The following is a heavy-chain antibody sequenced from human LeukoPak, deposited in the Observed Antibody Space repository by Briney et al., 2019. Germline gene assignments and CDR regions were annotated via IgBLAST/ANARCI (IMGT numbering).Heavy chain of an antibody. Sequence: PGGSLRLSCAASGFTFSSSGMHWVRQAPGKGLEWVAVISYDGSNKYYADSVKGRFTISRDNSKNTLYLQMNSLRAEDTAIYYCAKWWKWELRGNYYYYYGLDVWGQGTTVTVSS. J-gene: IGHJ6*02. CDR3: AKWWKWELRGNYYYYYGLDV. CDR2: ISYDGSNK. D-gene: IGHD1-26*01. CDR1: GFTFSSSG. V-gene: IGHV3-30*18.